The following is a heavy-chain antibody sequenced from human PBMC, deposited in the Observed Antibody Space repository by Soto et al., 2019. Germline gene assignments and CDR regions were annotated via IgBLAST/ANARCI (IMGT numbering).Heavy chain of an antibody. CDR3: RRVECWTGWASHDAFDI. CDR1: GYTFTGYY. J-gene: IGHJ3*02. Sequence: ASVKVSCKASGYTFTGYYMHWVRQAPGQGLEWMGWINPNSGGTNYAQKFQGRVTMTRDTSISTAYMELSRLRSDDTAVYYCRRVECWTGWASHDAFDIWGQGKMVTVSS. V-gene: IGHV1-2*02. D-gene: IGHD3-3*01. CDR2: INPNSGGT.